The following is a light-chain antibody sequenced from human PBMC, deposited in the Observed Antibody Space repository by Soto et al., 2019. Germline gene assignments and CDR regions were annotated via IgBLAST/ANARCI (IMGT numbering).Light chain of an antibody. CDR2: GTF. V-gene: IGKV1-9*01. J-gene: IGKJ3*01. Sequence: DIQLTQSPSSLSASVGDRVSITCRASQDIKTYLAWYQQKQGKAPKLLISGTFTLQSGVPSRFNGSGSGTDFTLTISRLQPEDFATYYCQHLNNYPPFTFGPGTKVDIK. CDR3: QHLNNYPPFT. CDR1: QDIKTY.